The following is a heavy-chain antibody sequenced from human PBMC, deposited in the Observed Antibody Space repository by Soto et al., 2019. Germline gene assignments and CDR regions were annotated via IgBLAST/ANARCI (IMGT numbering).Heavy chain of an antibody. D-gene: IGHD2-2*01. V-gene: IGHV3-23*01. CDR3: ARYIPGVRYYGMDV. Sequence: GGSLRLSCAASGFTFSSYAMKWVRQAPGKGLEWVSLIGESGTPTYYADSVKGRFTISRDNSGNTLFLEMYSLRAEDTAVYYCARYIPGVRYYGMDVWGQGTTVAVSS. J-gene: IGHJ6*02. CDR2: IGESGTPT. CDR1: GFTFSSYA.